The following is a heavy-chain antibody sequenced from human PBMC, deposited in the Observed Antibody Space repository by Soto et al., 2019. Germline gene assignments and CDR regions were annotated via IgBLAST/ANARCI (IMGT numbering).Heavy chain of an antibody. Sequence: PWGSLRLSCAASGFTFSSYSMNWVRQAPGKGLEWVSSISSSSSYIYYADSVKGRFTISRDNAKNSLYLQMNSLRAEDTAVYYCARDRIVVVQDAKNYYYYMDVWGKGTTVTVSS. D-gene: IGHD2-2*01. CDR3: ARDRIVVVQDAKNYYYYMDV. CDR2: ISSSSSYI. J-gene: IGHJ6*03. CDR1: GFTFSSYS. V-gene: IGHV3-21*01.